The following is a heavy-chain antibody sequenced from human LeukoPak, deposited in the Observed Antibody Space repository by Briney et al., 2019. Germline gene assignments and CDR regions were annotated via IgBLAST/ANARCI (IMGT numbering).Heavy chain of an antibody. V-gene: IGHV3-23*01. J-gene: IGHJ4*02. CDR3: AKADSDYLPYFDY. Sequence: GGSLRLSCAASGFTFSDYYMSWIRQAPGKGLEWVSAISGSGGSTYYADSVKGRFTISRDNSKNTLYLQMNSLRAEDTAAYYCAKADSDYLPYFDYWGQGTQVTVSS. D-gene: IGHD4-11*01. CDR1: GFTFSDYY. CDR2: ISGSGGST.